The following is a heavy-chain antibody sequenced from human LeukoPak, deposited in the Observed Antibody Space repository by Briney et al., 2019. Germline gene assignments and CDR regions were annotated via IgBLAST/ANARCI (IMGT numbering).Heavy chain of an antibody. D-gene: IGHD3-3*01. Sequence: PGASLKISCKGSGYSFTHHWIGWVRQMPGKGLEWMGVIYPGDSDTRYSPSFQGQVTISADESIHTSYLQWSSLKSSDTAMYYCARRIAIFGDGNWFDSWGQGTLVTVSS. V-gene: IGHV5-51*01. J-gene: IGHJ5*01. CDR1: GYSFTHHW. CDR3: ARRIAIFGDGNWFDS. CDR2: IYPGDSDT.